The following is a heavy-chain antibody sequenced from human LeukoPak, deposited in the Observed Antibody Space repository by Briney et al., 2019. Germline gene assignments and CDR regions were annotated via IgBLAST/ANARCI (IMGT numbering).Heavy chain of an antibody. CDR3: TRGDRYPGDLDY. CDR2: IRSKAYGGTT. V-gene: IGHV3-49*04. D-gene: IGHD5-24*01. CDR1: GFTFGDYA. Sequence: GGSLRLSCTASGFTFGDYAMSWVRQAPGKGLEWVGFIRSKAYGGTTEYAASVKGRFTISRDDSKSIAYLQMNSLKTEDTAVYYCTRGDRYPGDLDYWGQGTLVTVSS. J-gene: IGHJ4*02.